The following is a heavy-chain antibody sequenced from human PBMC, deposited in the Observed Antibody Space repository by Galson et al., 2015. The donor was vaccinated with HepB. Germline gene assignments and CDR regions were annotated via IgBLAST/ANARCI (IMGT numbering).Heavy chain of an antibody. Sequence: SVKVSCKVSGYRLIELSLHWVRQSPGKGLEWMGGFEPADKKMVYAQNFRGRVTMTEDISTDTAYMELSGLTSDDTAVYYCATINPDYWGQGTLVTVSP. J-gene: IGHJ4*02. CDR2: FEPADKKM. V-gene: IGHV1-24*01. CDR3: ATINPDY. CDR1: GYRLIELS.